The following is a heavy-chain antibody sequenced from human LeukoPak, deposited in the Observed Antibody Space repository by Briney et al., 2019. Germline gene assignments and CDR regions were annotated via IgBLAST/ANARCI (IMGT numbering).Heavy chain of an antibody. CDR1: GFTFSSYV. V-gene: IGHV3-23*01. J-gene: IGHJ5*02. CDR3: ARSELVRSWFDP. CDR2: ISTSGGST. D-gene: IGHD6-13*01. Sequence: GGSLRLSCAASGFTFSSYVMNWVRQAPGKGLEWVSTISTSGGSTYYADSVKGRFTISRDNSKNTLYLQMNSLRAEDTAVYYCARSELVRSWFDPWGQGTLVTVSS.